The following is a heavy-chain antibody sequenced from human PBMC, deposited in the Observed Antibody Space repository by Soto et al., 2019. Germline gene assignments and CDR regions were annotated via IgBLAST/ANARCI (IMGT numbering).Heavy chain of an antibody. CDR3: ARAGDYAWFDP. Sequence: SETLSLTCAVYVGSFRGYYWNWIRQPPGKGLEWIGETKHSGNTKYNPSLQSRVVISVDPSKNQFSLKLSSVTAADTAIYYCARAGDYAWFDPWGQGTPVTVSS. D-gene: IGHD4-17*01. V-gene: IGHV4-34*01. J-gene: IGHJ5*02. CDR2: TKHSGNT. CDR1: VGSFRGYY.